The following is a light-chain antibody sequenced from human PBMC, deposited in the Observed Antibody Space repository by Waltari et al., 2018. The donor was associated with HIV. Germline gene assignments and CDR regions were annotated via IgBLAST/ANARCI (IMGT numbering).Light chain of an antibody. CDR2: DAS. CDR3: QQRRNWPLT. J-gene: IGKJ4*01. Sequence: EIVLTQSPATLSLSPGERATLSCTASENINNYLAWYQQKPGQPPRLVLYDASNRAPGVPDRFSGGGSETHFALTSSSLEPEDFAVYYCQQRRNWPLTFGGGTKVEMK. V-gene: IGKV3-11*01. CDR1: ENINNY.